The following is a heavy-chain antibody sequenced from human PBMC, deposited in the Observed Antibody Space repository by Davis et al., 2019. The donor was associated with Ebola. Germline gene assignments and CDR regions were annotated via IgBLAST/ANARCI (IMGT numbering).Heavy chain of an antibody. D-gene: IGHD2-15*01. CDR2: IYYSGST. CDR3: ARDLVVGAFDP. CDR1: GGSISSSSYY. Sequence: SETLSLTCTVSGGSISSSSYYWGWIRQPPGKGLEWIGSIYYSGSTYYNPSLKSRVTISVDTSKNQFSLKLSSVTAADTAVYYCARDLVVGAFDPWGQGTLVTVSS. V-gene: IGHV4-39*02. J-gene: IGHJ5*02.